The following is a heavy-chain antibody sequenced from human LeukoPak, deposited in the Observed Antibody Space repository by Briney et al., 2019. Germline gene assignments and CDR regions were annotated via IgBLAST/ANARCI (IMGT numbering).Heavy chain of an antibody. J-gene: IGHJ4*02. D-gene: IGHD3-22*01. CDR2: ISSNGGST. CDR1: GFTFSSYA. CDR3: VRDKNYYDSSGYKLWFGFDY. Sequence: GGPLRLSCSASGFTFSSYAMHWVRQAPGKGLEYVSAISSNGGSTYYADSVKGRFTISRDNSKNTLYLQMSSLRAEDTAVYYCVRDKNYYDSSGYKLWFGFDYWGQGTLVTVSS. V-gene: IGHV3-64D*09.